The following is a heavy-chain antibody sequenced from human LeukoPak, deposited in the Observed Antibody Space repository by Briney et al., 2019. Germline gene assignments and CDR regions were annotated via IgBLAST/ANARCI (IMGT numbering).Heavy chain of an antibody. V-gene: IGHV4-38-2*01. J-gene: IGHJ6*03. CDR2: IYHGGNT. CDR3: ASTATYSFYYMDV. Sequence: SETLSLTXAVSGYSISSGYYWGWIRQPPGKGLEWIGSIYHGGNTYYNPSLKSRVTISVDTSKNQFSLKLSSVTAADTAIYYCASTATYSFYYMDVWGKGTTVTVSS. CDR1: GYSISSGYY.